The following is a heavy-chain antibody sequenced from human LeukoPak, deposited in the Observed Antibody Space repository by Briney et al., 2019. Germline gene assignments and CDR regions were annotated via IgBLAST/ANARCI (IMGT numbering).Heavy chain of an antibody. CDR1: GFTVSSNY. Sequence: WGSLRLSCAASGFTVSSNYMSWVRQAPGKGLEWVSVIYSGGSTYYAASVKGRFTISRDNSKNTYLQMNSLRAEDTAVYYCARDAPYGGYLGYWGQGTLVTVSS. D-gene: IGHD5-12*01. J-gene: IGHJ4*02. CDR3: ARDAPYGGYLGY. CDR2: IYSGGST. V-gene: IGHV3-66*01.